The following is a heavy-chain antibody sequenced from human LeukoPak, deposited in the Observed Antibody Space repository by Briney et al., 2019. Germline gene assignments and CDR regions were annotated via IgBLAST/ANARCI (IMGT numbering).Heavy chain of an antibody. D-gene: IGHD3-10*01. CDR2: IYYSGST. J-gene: IGHJ4*02. CDR1: GGSISSSSYY. Sequence: SETLSLTCTVSGGSISSSSYYWGWIRQPPGKGLEWIGSIYYSGSTYYNPSLKSRVTISVDTSKNQFSLKLSSVTAADTAVYYCASRGGTMVRGVISGPQIDYWGQGTLVTVSS. CDR3: ASRGGTMVRGVISGPQIDY. V-gene: IGHV4-39*01.